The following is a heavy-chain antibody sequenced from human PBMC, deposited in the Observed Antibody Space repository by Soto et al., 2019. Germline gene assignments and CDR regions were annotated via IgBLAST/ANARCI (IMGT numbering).Heavy chain of an antibody. V-gene: IGHV1-69*01. J-gene: IGHJ4*02. CDR2: IIPIFGTA. D-gene: IGHD5-12*01. CDR1: GGTFSSYA. CDR3: AREDGYNVGAPFDY. Sequence: QVQLVQSGAEVKKPGSSVKVSCKASGGTFSSYAISWVRQAPGQGLEWMGGIIPIFGTANYAQKCQGRVTITADESTSTAYMELSSLRSEDTAVYYCAREDGYNVGAPFDYWGQGTLVTVSS.